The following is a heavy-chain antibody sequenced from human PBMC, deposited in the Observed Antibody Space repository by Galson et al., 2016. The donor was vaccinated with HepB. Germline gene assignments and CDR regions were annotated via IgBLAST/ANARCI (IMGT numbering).Heavy chain of an antibody. Sequence: SVKVSCKAFGGTFSSYVISWVRQAPGQGLEWMGGIIPMFGTANYAQKFQGRVTITADKSTSTAYMELSSLRSEDTAVYYCARERITMLRGVITVTYYYYGMDVWGQGTTVTVSS. CDR3: ARERITMLRGVITVTYYYYGMDV. J-gene: IGHJ6*02. CDR2: IIPMFGTA. D-gene: IGHD3-10*01. CDR1: GGTFSSYV. V-gene: IGHV1-69*06.